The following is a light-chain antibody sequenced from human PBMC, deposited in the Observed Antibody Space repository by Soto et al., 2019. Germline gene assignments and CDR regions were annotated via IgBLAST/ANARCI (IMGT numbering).Light chain of an antibody. Sequence: QSALTQPASVSGSPGQSITISCTGTSGDVGGYNYVSWYQQHPGKAPKLMIYEVSNRPSGVSNRFSGSKSGNTASLTISGLQAEDEADYYCSSYTSSSTGYVFXTGTKVTVL. CDR3: SSYTSSSTGYV. V-gene: IGLV2-14*01. CDR2: EVS. J-gene: IGLJ1*01. CDR1: SGDVGGYNY.